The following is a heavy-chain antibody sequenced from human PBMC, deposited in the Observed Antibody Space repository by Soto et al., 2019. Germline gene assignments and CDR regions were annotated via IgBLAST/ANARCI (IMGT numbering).Heavy chain of an antibody. CDR1: GGSISSYC. J-gene: IGHJ5*02. D-gene: IGHD1-26*01. Sequence: LEILSLTCTVSGGSISSYCWSWIRQPPGKGLEWIGYIYYSGSTNYNPSLKSRVTISVDTSKNQFSLKLSSVTAADTAVYYCARLGYSGSYLVWFDPWGQGTLVTVSS. CDR2: IYYSGST. CDR3: ARLGYSGSYLVWFDP. V-gene: IGHV4-59*08.